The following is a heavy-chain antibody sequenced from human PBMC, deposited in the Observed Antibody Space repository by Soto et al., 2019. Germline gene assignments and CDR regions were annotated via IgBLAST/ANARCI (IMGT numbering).Heavy chain of an antibody. D-gene: IGHD6-6*01. J-gene: IGHJ6*03. CDR3: ARRARPDFYYMDV. Sequence: EVQLAESGGGLAQPGGSLRPSCAASGFTLSGYAMDWVRQAPGKGLEYVSGISSNGVGTYYANSVQGRFTISRDNSKNTVYLQMGSLRPEGMAVYYCARRARPDFYYMDVWGKGTTVTVSS. V-gene: IGHV3-64*01. CDR2: ISSNGVGT. CDR1: GFTLSGYA.